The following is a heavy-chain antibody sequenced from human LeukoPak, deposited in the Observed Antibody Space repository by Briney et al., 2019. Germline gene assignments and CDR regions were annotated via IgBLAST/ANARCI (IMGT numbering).Heavy chain of an antibody. CDR2: IIPIFGTA. J-gene: IGHJ4*02. D-gene: IGHD6-13*01. CDR3: ARVGNFGAAAGDY. Sequence: SVKVSCKASGYTFTSYGISWVRQAPGQGLEWMGRIIPIFGTANYAQKFQGRVTITTDESTSTAYMELSSLRSEDTAVYYCARVGNFGAAAGDYWGQGTLVTVSS. CDR1: GYTFTSYG. V-gene: IGHV1-69*05.